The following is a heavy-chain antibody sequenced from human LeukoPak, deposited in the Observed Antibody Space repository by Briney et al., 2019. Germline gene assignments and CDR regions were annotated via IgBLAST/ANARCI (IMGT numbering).Heavy chain of an antibody. CDR1: GGSIGSSSYY. D-gene: IGHD3-10*01. Sequence: PSETLSLTCTVSGGSIGSSSYYWGWIRQPPGKGLEWIGEINHSGSTNYNPSLKSRVTISVDTSKNQFSLKLSSVTAADTAVYYCARGGDRSFDYWGQGTLVTVSS. V-gene: IGHV4-39*07. J-gene: IGHJ4*02. CDR2: INHSGST. CDR3: ARGGDRSFDY.